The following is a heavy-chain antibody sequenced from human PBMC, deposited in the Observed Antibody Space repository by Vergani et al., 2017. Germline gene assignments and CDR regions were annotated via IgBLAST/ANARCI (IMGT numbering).Heavy chain of an antibody. Sequence: EVQLLESGGGLAQPGGSLRLSCAASGFTFRNYAMNWVRQAPGKGLEWVSIISDNGGTTYYADSVKGRFTISRDNSKNTLHLQINSVRADDTAVYYCTKCSRGYTCYFFYYGGQGTLATVSS. D-gene: IGHD2-21*01. CDR2: ISDNGGTT. V-gene: IGHV3-23*01. CDR3: TKCSRGYTCYFFYY. CDR1: GFTFRNYA. J-gene: IGHJ4*02.